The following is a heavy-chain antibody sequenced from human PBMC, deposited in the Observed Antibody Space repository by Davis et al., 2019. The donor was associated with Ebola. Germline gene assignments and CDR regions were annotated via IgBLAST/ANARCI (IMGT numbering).Heavy chain of an antibody. Sequence: SETLSLTCTVSGGSVSSGSYYWSWIRQPPGKGLEWIGYIYYSGSTNYNPSLKSRVTISVDTSKNQFSLKLSSVTAADTAMYYCARGPPSIAARLFDYWGQGTLVTVSS. CDR1: GGSVSSGSYY. CDR3: ARGPPSIAARLFDY. D-gene: IGHD6-6*01. V-gene: IGHV4-61*01. CDR2: IYYSGST. J-gene: IGHJ4*02.